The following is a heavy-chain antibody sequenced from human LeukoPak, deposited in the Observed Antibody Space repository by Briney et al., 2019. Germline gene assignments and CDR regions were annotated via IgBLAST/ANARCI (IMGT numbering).Heavy chain of an antibody. Sequence: SETLSLTCTVSGYSISSGYYWGWIRQPPEKGLEWIGSIYHSGSTYYNPSLKSRVTISVDTSKNQFSLKLSSVTAADTAVYYCARDTLLVVITNTPYFDYWGQGTLVTVSS. J-gene: IGHJ4*02. CDR3: ARDTLLVVITNTPYFDY. CDR1: GYSISSGYY. V-gene: IGHV4-38-2*02. CDR2: IYHSGST. D-gene: IGHD3-22*01.